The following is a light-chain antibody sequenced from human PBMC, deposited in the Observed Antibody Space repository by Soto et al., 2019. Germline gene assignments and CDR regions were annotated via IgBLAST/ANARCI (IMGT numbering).Light chain of an antibody. CDR2: GAS. V-gene: IGKV1-39*01. J-gene: IGKJ4*01. CDR3: QQSYSSPFT. Sequence: DIHMTQSPSSLSASVGDRVTITCRASQSIRSYLNWYQQKPGKAPKLLIYGASSLQSGVPSRFSGSGSGTDFTITISSLQPEDFAPYSCQQSYSSPFTFGGGTKVEIK. CDR1: QSIRSY.